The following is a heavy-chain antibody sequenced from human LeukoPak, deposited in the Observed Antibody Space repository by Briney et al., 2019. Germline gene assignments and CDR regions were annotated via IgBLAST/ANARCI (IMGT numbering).Heavy chain of an antibody. V-gene: IGHV3-33*01. J-gene: IGHJ6*02. Sequence: GGSLRLSCAASGFTLSSYGMHWVRQAPGKGLEWVAVIWYDGSNKYYADSVKGRFTISRDNSKNTLYLQMNSLRAEDTAVYYCARESASGGYYDYYYGMDVWGQGTTVTVSS. D-gene: IGHD1-26*01. CDR2: IWYDGSNK. CDR3: ARESASGGYYDYYYGMDV. CDR1: GFTLSSYG.